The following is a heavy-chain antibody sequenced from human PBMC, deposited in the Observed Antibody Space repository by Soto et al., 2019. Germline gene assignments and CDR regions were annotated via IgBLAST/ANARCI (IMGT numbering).Heavy chain of an antibody. J-gene: IGHJ4*02. D-gene: IGHD3-3*01. V-gene: IGHV3-33*08. CDR3: ARGYDFWSGPDY. Sequence: PGGSLRLSCGASGFTFSSDGMHWVRQAPGKGLEWVAVIWYDGSNKYYADSVKGRFTISRDNSKNTLYLQMNSLRAEDTAVYYCARGYDFWSGPDYWGQGTLVTVSS. CDR1: GFTFSSDG. CDR2: IWYDGSNK.